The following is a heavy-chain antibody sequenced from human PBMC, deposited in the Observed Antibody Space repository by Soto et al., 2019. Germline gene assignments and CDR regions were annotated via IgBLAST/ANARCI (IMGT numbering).Heavy chain of an antibody. D-gene: IGHD6-6*01. CDR3: ARAVYSSSFFDY. J-gene: IGHJ4*02. CDR1: GGSIGSSSYY. V-gene: IGHV4-39*07. CDR2: LYYTGTT. Sequence: SETLSLTCSVSGGSIGSSSYYFGWIRQPPGKGLEWIGSLYYTGTTYYNSSLKSRVTISADKSQNQFSLKLSSVTAADTAVYYCARAVYSSSFFDYWGQGTLVTVSS.